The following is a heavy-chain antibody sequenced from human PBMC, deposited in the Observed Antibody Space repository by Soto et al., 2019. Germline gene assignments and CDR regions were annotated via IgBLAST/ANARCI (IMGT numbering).Heavy chain of an antibody. Sequence: GGSLRLSCAASGFTFSSYGIHWVRQAPGKGLEWVAVISYDGSNKYYADSVKGRFTNSRDNSKNTLYLQMNSLRAEDTTVYNYARDKRDLRFLEWSYYYDYWGQGSLVTVSS. CDR2: ISYDGSNK. CDR1: GFTFSSYG. CDR3: ARDKRDLRFLEWSYYYDY. J-gene: IGHJ4*02. V-gene: IGHV3-30*19. D-gene: IGHD3-3*01.